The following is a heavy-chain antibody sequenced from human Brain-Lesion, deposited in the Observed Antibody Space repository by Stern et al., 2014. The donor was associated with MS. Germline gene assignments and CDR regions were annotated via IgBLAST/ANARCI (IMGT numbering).Heavy chain of an antibody. D-gene: IGHD6-13*01. CDR1: GFTFNSYW. J-gene: IGHJ1*01. V-gene: IGHV3-7*01. Sequence: MQLVQSGGGLVQPGGSLRLSCTASGFTFNSYWMSWVRQAPGKGLEWVANIKEDGSEKYYVESVKGRFTVSRDNAKNSMYLQMNSLRVDDTATYYCARIGYSSSWYSPVGFFQHWGQVTLVTVSS. CDR2: IKEDGSEK. CDR3: ARIGYSSSWYSPVGFFQH.